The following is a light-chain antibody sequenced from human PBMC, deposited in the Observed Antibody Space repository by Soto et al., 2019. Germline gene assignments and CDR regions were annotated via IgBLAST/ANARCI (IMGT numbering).Light chain of an antibody. CDR2: SAS. CDR3: QQTYRLPWT. V-gene: IGKV1-39*01. CDR1: QTISYY. J-gene: IGKJ1*01. Sequence: DIQMTQSPSSLSASVGDRVTIACRASQTISYYANWYQQKPGKDPMLLIYSASSLQSGVPSRFSGSGSGTDLTLTINSLQTEDFATYICQQTYRLPWTFGQGTKVDIK.